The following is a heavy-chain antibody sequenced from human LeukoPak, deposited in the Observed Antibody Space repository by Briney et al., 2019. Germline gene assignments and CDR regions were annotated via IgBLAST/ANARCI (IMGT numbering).Heavy chain of an antibody. D-gene: IGHD3-3*01. CDR2: IKQDGSEK. Sequence: PGGSLRLSCAATGFTFSSYWMHWVRQAPGKGLEWVANIKQDGSEKYYVDSVKGRFTISRDNAKNSLYLQMNTLRPEDTAVYYCARERQNKDFWSGGDYWGQGTLVTVSS. V-gene: IGHV3-7*01. CDR3: ARERQNKDFWSGGDY. CDR1: GFTFSSYW. J-gene: IGHJ4*02.